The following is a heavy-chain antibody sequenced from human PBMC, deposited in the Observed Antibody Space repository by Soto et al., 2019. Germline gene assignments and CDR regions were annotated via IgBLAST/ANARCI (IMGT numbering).Heavy chain of an antibody. CDR2: IYPGDSDT. Sequence: GESLKISCKGSGYSFTSYWIGWVRQMPGKGLEWMGIIYPGDSDTRYSPSFQGQVTISADKSISTAYLQWSSLKASDTAVYYCARRGDIVLMVYPYYYYYGMDVWGQGITVTVSS. V-gene: IGHV5-51*01. J-gene: IGHJ6*02. CDR1: GYSFTSYW. CDR3: ARRGDIVLMVYPYYYYYGMDV. D-gene: IGHD2-8*01.